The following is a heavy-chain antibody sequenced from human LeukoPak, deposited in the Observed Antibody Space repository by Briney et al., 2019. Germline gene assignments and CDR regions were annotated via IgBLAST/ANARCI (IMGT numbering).Heavy chain of an antibody. Sequence: SETLSLTCGVSGGSITSTNWWSWVRQPPGQGLEWIGEVSLSGLTNYNPSLSSRVIMALDTPKNHLSLHLTSVTAADTAVYYCARDGLYYASGSYHYYFGMDVWGQGTTVTVSS. J-gene: IGHJ6*02. V-gene: IGHV4-4*02. D-gene: IGHD3-10*01. CDR2: VSLSGLT. CDR3: ARDGLYYASGSYHYYFGMDV. CDR1: GGSITSTNW.